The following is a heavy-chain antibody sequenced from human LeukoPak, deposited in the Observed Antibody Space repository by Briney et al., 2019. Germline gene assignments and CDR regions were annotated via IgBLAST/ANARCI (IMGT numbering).Heavy chain of an antibody. CDR3: ARDLRGYYDFWSGYYTGIDAFDI. CDR2: IYPGDSDT. D-gene: IGHD3-3*01. J-gene: IGHJ3*02. Sequence: GESLKISCKGSGYSFTSYWIGWVRPLPGKGLEWMGIIYPGDSDTKYSPSFQGQVTISADKSISTAYLQWSSLKASDTAMYYCARDLRGYYDFWSGYYTGIDAFDIWGQGTMVTVSS. V-gene: IGHV5-51*01. CDR1: GYSFTSYW.